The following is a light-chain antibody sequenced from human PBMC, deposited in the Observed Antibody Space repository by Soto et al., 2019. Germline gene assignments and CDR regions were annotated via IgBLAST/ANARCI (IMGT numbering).Light chain of an antibody. Sequence: EIVLTQSPATLSLSPGERATLSCRASQSVSSYLAWYQQKPGQAPRLLIYDASNRATGIPARFNGSGSGTDFSHTSRCLGPEDFAVYYRQQRVNWPPSPFGQGTKVEIK. CDR2: DAS. V-gene: IGKV3-11*01. J-gene: IGKJ1*01. CDR3: QQRVNWPPSP. CDR1: QSVSSY.